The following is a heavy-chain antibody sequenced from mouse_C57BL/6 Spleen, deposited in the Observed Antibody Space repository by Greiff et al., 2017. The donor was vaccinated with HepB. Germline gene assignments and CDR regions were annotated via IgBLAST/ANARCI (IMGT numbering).Heavy chain of an antibody. J-gene: IGHJ3*01. D-gene: IGHD2-3*01. CDR3: ARPHVGYPSGFAY. V-gene: IGHV1-81*01. CDR2: IYPRSGNT. Sequence: VKLMESGAELARPGASVKLSCKASGYTFTSYGISWVKQRTGQGLEWIGEIYPRSGNTYYNEKFKGKATLTADKSSSTAYMELRSLTSEDSAVYFCARPHVGYPSGFAYWGQGTLVTVSA. CDR1: GYTFTSYG.